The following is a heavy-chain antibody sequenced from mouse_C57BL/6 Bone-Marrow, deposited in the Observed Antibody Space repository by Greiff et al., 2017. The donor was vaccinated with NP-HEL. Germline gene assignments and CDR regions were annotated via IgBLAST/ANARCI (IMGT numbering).Heavy chain of an antibody. D-gene: IGHD3-2*02. J-gene: IGHJ3*01. CDR2: ISDGGSYT. CDR3: ARGGGSSGFFAY. CDR1: GFTFSSYA. Sequence: DVHLVESGGGLVKPGGSLKLSCAASGFTFSSYAMSWVRQTPEKRLEWVATISDGGSYTYYPDNVKGRFTISRDNAKNNLYLQMSHLKSEDTAMYYCARGGGSSGFFAYWGQGTLVTVSA. V-gene: IGHV5-4*01.